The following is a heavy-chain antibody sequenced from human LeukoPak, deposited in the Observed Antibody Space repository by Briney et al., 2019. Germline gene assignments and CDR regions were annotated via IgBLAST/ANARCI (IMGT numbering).Heavy chain of an antibody. V-gene: IGHV4-34*01. CDR1: GGSFSGYY. CDR3: ARGATVTRKLDY. D-gene: IGHD4-17*01. Sequence: PSETLSLTCAVYGGSFSGYYWSWIRQPPGKGLEWIGEINHSGSTNHNPSLKSRVTISVDTSKNQFSLKLSSVTAADTAVYYCARGATVTRKLDYWGQGTLVTVSS. CDR2: INHSGST. J-gene: IGHJ4*02.